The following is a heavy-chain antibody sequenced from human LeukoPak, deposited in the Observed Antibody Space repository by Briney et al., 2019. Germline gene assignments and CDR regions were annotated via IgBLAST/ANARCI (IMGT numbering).Heavy chain of an antibody. V-gene: IGHV6-1*01. Sequence: QTLSLTRAISRDSASSNSATWNWIRQSPSRGLEWLGRTYYRSKWYNDYAVSMKSRITINPDTSKNQFSLQLNSVTPEDTAVYYCARRKAATFGMDVWGQGTTVTVSS. CDR2: TYYRSKWYN. J-gene: IGHJ6*02. CDR3: ARRKAATFGMDV. CDR1: RDSASSNSAT. D-gene: IGHD6-13*01.